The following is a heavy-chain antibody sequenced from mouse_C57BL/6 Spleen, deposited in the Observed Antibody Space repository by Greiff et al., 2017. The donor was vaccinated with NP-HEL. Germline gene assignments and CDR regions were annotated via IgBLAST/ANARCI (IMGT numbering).Heavy chain of an antibody. D-gene: IGHD1-1*01. CDR3: ARGVTTVVATFYYAMDC. CDR2: IDPEDGET. CDR1: GFNIKDYY. J-gene: IGHJ4*01. V-gene: IGHV14-2*01. Sequence: EVQLQQSGAELVKPGASVKLSCTASGFNIKDYYMHWVKQRTEQGLEWIGRIDPEDGETKYAPKFQGKATITADTSSNTAYLQLSSLTSEDTAVYYCARGVTTVVATFYYAMDCWGQGTSVTVSS.